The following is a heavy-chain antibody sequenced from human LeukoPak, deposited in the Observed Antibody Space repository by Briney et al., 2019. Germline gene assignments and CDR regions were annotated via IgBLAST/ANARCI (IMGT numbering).Heavy chain of an antibody. Sequence: SETLSLTCTVSGGSISSSSYYWDWIRQPPGKGLEWIGSIYYSGSTYYNPSLKSRVTISVDTPKNQFSLKLSSVIAADTAVYYCARQFARNNWFDPWGQGTLVTVSS. J-gene: IGHJ5*02. D-gene: IGHD3-16*01. CDR2: IYYSGST. V-gene: IGHV4-39*01. CDR1: GGSISSSSYY. CDR3: ARQFARNNWFDP.